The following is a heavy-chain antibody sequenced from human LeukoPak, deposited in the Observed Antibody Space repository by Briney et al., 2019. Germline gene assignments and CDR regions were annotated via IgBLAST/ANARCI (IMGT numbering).Heavy chain of an antibody. CDR2: ISGSGGST. Sequence: PGGSLRLSCAASGFTFSNAWMSWVRQAPGKGLEWVSAISGSGGSTYYADSVKGRFTISRDNSKNTLYLQMNSLRAEDTAVYYCAKKYCSGGSCYSGNYFDYWGQGTLVTVSS. CDR3: AKKYCSGGSCYSGNYFDY. D-gene: IGHD2-15*01. V-gene: IGHV3-23*01. CDR1: GFTFSNAW. J-gene: IGHJ4*02.